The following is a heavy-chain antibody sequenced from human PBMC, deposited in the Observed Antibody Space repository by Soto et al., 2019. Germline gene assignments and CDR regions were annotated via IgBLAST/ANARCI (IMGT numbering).Heavy chain of an antibody. D-gene: IGHD3-3*01. J-gene: IGHJ6*02. CDR1: GFTFSSYS. CDR3: ARTEGWIGGGGNPRYDFWSGHYPPSYYYGMDV. CDR2: ISSSSSTI. Sequence: GGSLRLSCAASGFTFSSYSMNWVRQAPGKGLEWVSYISSSSSTIYYADSVKGRFTISRDNAKNSLYLQMNSLRDEDTAVYYCARTEGWIGGGGNPRYDFWSGHYPPSYYYGMDVWGQGTTVTVSS. V-gene: IGHV3-48*02.